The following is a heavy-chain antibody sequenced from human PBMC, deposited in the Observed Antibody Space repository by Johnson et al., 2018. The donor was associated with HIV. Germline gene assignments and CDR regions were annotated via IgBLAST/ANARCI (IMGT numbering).Heavy chain of an antibody. J-gene: IGHJ3*02. CDR1: GVTLSHNY. CDR3: AKDGGSYGGAFDI. Sequence: VHPVESAGGFVQRGGSLRLSCVASGVTLSHNYMIWVRQAPGKGLAWVSRINSDGRNTAYADSVKGRFTISRDNAKNTLSLQMHNLRTEDTAVYYCAKDGGSYGGAFDIWGQGTMVTVSS. CDR2: INSDGRNT. D-gene: IGHD1-26*01. V-gene: IGHV3-74*01.